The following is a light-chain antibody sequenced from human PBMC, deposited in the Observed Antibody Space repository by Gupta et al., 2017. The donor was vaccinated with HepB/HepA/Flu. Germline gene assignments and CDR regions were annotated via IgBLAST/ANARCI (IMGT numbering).Light chain of an antibody. CDR2: KAS. CDR1: QSNSSW. J-gene: IGKJ1*01. Sequence: DIQMTQSPSTLSASVGDRVTITCRASQSNSSWLAWYQQKPGKAPKLLIYKASSLESGVPSRFSGSGSGTEFTLTISSLQPDDFATYYCQQYNSYLKTFGQGTKVEIK. V-gene: IGKV1-5*03. CDR3: QQYNSYLKT.